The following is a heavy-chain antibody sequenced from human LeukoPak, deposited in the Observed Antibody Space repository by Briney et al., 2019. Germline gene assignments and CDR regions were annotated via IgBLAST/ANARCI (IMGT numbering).Heavy chain of an antibody. J-gene: IGHJ4*02. Sequence: SETLSLTCAVYGGSFSGYYWSWIRQPPGKGLEWIGEINHSGSTNYNPSLKSRVTISVDTSKNQFSLKLSSVTAADTAVYYCARGVLLWFGEFPYYFDYWGQGTLVTVS. D-gene: IGHD3-10*01. CDR1: GGSFSGYY. CDR2: INHSGST. V-gene: IGHV4-34*01. CDR3: ARGVLLWFGEFPYYFDY.